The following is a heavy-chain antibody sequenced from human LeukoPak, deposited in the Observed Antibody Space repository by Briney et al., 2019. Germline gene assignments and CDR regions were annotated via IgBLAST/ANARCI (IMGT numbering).Heavy chain of an antibody. CDR1: GFTFSSYA. CDR3: ARGLDYFQH. CDR2: ISYDGSNK. J-gene: IGHJ1*01. Sequence: PGRSLRLSCAASGFTFSSYAMHWVRQAPGKGLEWVAVISYDGSNKYYADSVKGRFTISRDNSKNTLYLQMNSLRAEDTAVYYCARGLDYFQHWGQGTLVSVSS. V-gene: IGHV3-30-3*01.